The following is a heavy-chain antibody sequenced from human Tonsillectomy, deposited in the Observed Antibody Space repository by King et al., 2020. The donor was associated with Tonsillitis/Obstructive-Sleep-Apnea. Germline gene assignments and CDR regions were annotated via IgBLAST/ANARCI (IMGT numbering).Heavy chain of an antibody. CDR3: ARGAYYYDSSVYYEDNYYMDV. V-gene: IGHV3-53*01. D-gene: IGHD3-22*01. CDR2: INTGGTT. CDR1: GFTVSSNH. Sequence: VQLVESGGGLIQPGGSLRLSCAASGFTVSSNHMNWVRQAPGKGLEWVSVINTGGTTYYADSVKGRLTISRDNSKNTLYLQMSSLRAEDTAVYYCARGAYYYDSSVYYEDNYYMDVWGKGTTVTVSS. J-gene: IGHJ6*03.